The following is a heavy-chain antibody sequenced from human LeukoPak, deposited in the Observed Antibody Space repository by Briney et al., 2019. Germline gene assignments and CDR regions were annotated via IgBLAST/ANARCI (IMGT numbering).Heavy chain of an antibody. CDR2: ISSSGSTI. V-gene: IGHV3-11*01. CDR1: GFTFSDYY. CDR3: AKDQVGIVVVPAGHFDY. D-gene: IGHD2-2*01. J-gene: IGHJ4*02. Sequence: PGGSLRLSCAASGFTFSDYYMSWIRQAPGKGLEWVSYISSSGSTIYYADSVKGRFTISRDNSKNTLYLQMNSLGAEDTAVYYCAKDQVGIVVVPAGHFDYWGQGTLVTVSS.